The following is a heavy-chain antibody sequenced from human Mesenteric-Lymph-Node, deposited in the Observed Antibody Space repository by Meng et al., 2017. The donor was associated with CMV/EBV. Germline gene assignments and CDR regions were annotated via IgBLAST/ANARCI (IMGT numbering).Heavy chain of an antibody. CDR3: AKYYDSSGYSFGKHYFDY. J-gene: IGHJ4*02. CDR1: GFTFSSYG. CDR2: IWYDGSNK. Sequence: GESLKISCAASGFTFSSYGMHWVRQAPGKGLEWVAVIWYDGSNKYYADSVKGRFTISRDNSKNTLYLQMSSLRAEDTAVYYCAKYYDSSGYSFGKHYFDYWGQGTLVTVSS. D-gene: IGHD3-22*01. V-gene: IGHV3-33*06.